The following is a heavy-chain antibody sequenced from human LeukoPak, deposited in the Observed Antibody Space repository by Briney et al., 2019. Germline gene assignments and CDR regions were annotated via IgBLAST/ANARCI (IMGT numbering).Heavy chain of an antibody. CDR1: GYSFTSYW. J-gene: IGHJ5*02. V-gene: IGHV5-51*01. Sequence: GESLKISCKGSGYSFTSYWIGWVRQMPGKGLGWMGIIYPGDSDTRYSPSFQGQVTISADKSISTAYLQWSSLKASDTAMYYCARHSKYYDFWRARFDPWGQGTLVTVPS. D-gene: IGHD3-3*01. CDR2: IYPGDSDT. CDR3: ARHSKYYDFWRARFDP.